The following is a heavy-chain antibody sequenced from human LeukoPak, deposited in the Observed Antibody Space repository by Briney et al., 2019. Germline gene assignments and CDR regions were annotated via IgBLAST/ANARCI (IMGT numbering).Heavy chain of an antibody. V-gene: IGHV4-39*01. D-gene: IGHD6-6*01. CDR3: ARRAYSSSSFDY. J-gene: IGHJ4*02. CDR2: IYYSGRT. Sequence: PSETLSLTCTVSGGSISSGNHFWGWIRQPPGKGLEWIGIIYYSGRTYFNPSLKSRVTISVDTSKNQFSLKLSSLTAADTAVYYCARRAYSSSSFDYWGQGTLVTVSS. CDR1: GGSISSGNHF.